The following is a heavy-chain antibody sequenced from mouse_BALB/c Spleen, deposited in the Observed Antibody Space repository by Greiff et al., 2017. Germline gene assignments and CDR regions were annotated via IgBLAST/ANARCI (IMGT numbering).Heavy chain of an antibody. CDR1: GYTFSSYW. CDR3: AREGDGNLYYAMDY. Sequence: QVQLQQSGAELMKPGASVKISCKATGYTFSSYWIEWVKQGPGHGLEWIGEILPGSGSTNYNEKFKGKATFTADTSSNTAYMQLSSLKSEDSAVYYCAREGDGNLYYAMDYWGQGTSVTVSS. CDR2: ILPGSGST. V-gene: IGHV1-9*01. J-gene: IGHJ4*01. D-gene: IGHD2-1*01.